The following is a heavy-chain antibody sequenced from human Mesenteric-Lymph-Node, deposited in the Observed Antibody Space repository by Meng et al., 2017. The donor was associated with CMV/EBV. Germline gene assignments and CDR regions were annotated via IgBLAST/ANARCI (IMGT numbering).Heavy chain of an antibody. V-gene: IGHV4-59*01. D-gene: IGHD2-15*01. CDR3: ARGAAHYYGMDV. Sequence: SETLSLTCTVSGGSINNYYWSWIRQPPGKGLEWIGYIYYSGSTNYNPSLKSRVTISVDTSKNQFSLNLTSVTAADTAVYYCARGAAHYYGMDVWGQGTTVTVSS. CDR2: IYYSGST. CDR1: GGSINNYY. J-gene: IGHJ6*02.